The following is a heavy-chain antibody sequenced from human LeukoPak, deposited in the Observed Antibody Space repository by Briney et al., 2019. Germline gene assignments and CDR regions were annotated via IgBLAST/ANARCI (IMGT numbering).Heavy chain of an antibody. Sequence: ASVKVSCKASGHTFTGYYMHWVRQAPGQGLEWMGWINPNSGGTNYAQKFQGRVTMTRDTSISTAYMELSRLRSDDTAVYYCARTYYDFWSGYQAFDYWGQGTLVTVSS. CDR1: GHTFTGYY. V-gene: IGHV1-2*02. CDR3: ARTYYDFWSGYQAFDY. J-gene: IGHJ4*02. CDR2: INPNSGGT. D-gene: IGHD3-3*01.